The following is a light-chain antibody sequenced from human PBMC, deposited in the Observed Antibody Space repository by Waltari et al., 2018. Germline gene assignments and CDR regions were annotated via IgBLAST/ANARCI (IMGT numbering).Light chain of an antibody. V-gene: IGKV1-33*01. J-gene: IGKJ2*01. CDR2: DAS. CDR3: QQHDNLYT. CDR1: QDIRNY. Sequence: DIQMTQSPSSLSASVGDRVTITCQASQDIRNYLNWYQQKPGKAPKLLTYDASNLETGVPSRFSGSGSGTDFTFTISSLQHEDIATYYCQQHDNLYTFGQGTKLEIK.